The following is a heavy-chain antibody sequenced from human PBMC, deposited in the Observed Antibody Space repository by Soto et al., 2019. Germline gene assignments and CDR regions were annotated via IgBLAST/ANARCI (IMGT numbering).Heavy chain of an antibody. CDR3: ARGYYDSSGYYYVIGYFDY. V-gene: IGHV1-2*02. D-gene: IGHD3-22*01. CDR2: INPNSGGT. Sequence: ASVKVSCKASGYTFTGYYMHWVRQAPGQGLEWMGWINPNSGGTNYAQKFQGRVTMTRDTSISTAYVELSRLRSDDTAVYYCARGYYDSSGYYYVIGYFDYWGQGTLVTVSS. J-gene: IGHJ4*02. CDR1: GYTFTGYY.